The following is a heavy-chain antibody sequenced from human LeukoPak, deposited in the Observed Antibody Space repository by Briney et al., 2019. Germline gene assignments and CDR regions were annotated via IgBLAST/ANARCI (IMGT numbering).Heavy chain of an antibody. Sequence: GGSLRLSCAASGFTLSSYAMHWVRQAPRKGLEWVAVISYDGSNKYYADSVKGRFTISRDNSKNTLYLQMNSLRAEDTAVYYCARGPPTFDYWGQGTLVTVSS. CDR3: ARGPPTFDY. CDR2: ISYDGSNK. D-gene: IGHD1-26*01. V-gene: IGHV3-30-3*01. CDR1: GFTLSSYA. J-gene: IGHJ4*02.